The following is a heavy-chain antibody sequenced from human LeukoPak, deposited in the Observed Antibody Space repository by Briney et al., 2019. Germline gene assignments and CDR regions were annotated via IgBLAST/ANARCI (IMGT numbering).Heavy chain of an antibody. J-gene: IGHJ4*02. CDR3: ARRDRTYFVY. V-gene: IGHV4-39*01. CDR2: IYYRGNT. CDR1: GGSISSSSYY. Sequence: SETLSLTCTVSGGSISSSSYYWGWIRQPPGKGLEWIGSIYYRGNTYYNPSLQSRVTISVDTSRNQFSLNLSSVTAADTAVYYCARRDRTYFVYRGQGSLVTVSS.